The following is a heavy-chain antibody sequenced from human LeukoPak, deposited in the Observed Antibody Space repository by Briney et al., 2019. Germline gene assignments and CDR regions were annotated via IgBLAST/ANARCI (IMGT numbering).Heavy chain of an antibody. J-gene: IGHJ6*03. D-gene: IGHD6-6*01. CDR3: ARVTSEYSSLQYYYYYYMDV. V-gene: IGHV4-38-2*02. CDR1: GYSISSGYY. Sequence: SETLSLTCTVSGYSISSGYYWGWIRQPPGKGLEWIGSIYHSGSTYYNPSLKSRVTISVDTSKNQFSLKLSSVTAADTAVYYCARVTSEYSSLQYYYYYYMDVWGKGTTVTVSS. CDR2: IYHSGST.